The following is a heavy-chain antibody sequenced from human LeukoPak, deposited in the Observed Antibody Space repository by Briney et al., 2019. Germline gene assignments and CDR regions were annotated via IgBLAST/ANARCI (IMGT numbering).Heavy chain of an antibody. V-gene: IGHV3-11*04. CDR2: ISGSGDDI. J-gene: IGHJ4*02. CDR1: GFTFSDSY. Sequence: PGGSLRLSCAASGFTFSDSYMTWVRQAPGKGVEWVAYISGSGDDINYSEAAKGRFTISRNNAKNSLYLQMSSLRVEDTAVYYCTRDPRHLDYWGQGTLVTVSS. D-gene: IGHD6-6*01. CDR3: TRDPRHLDY.